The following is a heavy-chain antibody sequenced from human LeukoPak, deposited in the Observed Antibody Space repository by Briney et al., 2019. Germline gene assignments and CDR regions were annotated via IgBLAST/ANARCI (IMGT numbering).Heavy chain of an antibody. D-gene: IGHD1-1*01. CDR3: ARALVNPSHDF. CDR1: GYTFIHYY. J-gene: IGHJ4*02. Sequence: ASVTVSCKASGYTFIHYYIHWVREVPGQGLEWMGQINPDGGNTRYAQKFQGRVILTTDRSTSTGYMEIKSRRSEDTAVYYCARALVNPSHDFWGQEALVTVPS. V-gene: IGHV1-46*01. CDR2: INPDGGNT.